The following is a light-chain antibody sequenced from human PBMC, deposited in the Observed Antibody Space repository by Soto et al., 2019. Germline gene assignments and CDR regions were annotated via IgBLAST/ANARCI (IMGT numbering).Light chain of an antibody. CDR2: RYS. CDR3: QSYDNSLSGDV. CDR1: SSNIGTGYD. V-gene: IGLV1-40*01. J-gene: IGLJ1*01. Sequence: QSVLTQPPSVSGAPGQRVTISCTGSSSNIGTGYDVHWYQQVPGTAPKLLMYRYSNRPSGVPDRFSGSKSGASASLAITGLQAEDEADYYGQSYDNSLSGDVFGTGTKVTVL.